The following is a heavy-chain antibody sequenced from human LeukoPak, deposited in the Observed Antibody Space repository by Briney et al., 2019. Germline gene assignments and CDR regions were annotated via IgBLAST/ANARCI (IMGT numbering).Heavy chain of an antibody. J-gene: IGHJ4*02. V-gene: IGHV4-39*01. CDR1: GGSISSSSFY. CDR2: IYYSGST. D-gene: IGHD5-18*01. Sequence: SETLSLTCSVSGGSISSSSFYWDWIRQPPGKGLEWIGSIYYSGSTYYNPSLKSRVTISVDTSKNQFSLRLSSMTAADTAVYYCIRRSRDTGMAGSDYWGQGTLVTVSS. CDR3: IRRSRDTGMAGSDY.